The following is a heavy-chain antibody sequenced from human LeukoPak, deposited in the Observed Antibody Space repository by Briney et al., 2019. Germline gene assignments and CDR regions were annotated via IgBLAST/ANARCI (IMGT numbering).Heavy chain of an antibody. V-gene: IGHV3-23*01. CDR3: ARQVVVPAAIPDDAFDI. Sequence: GGSLSLSCEASGFSFSTYAMTWVRKAPGKGREWVPAFSATDGSTQYAESMKGRFIISRDNAKNSLYLQMNSLRAEDTAVYYCARQVVVPAAIPDDAFDIWGQGTMVTVSS. CDR2: FSATDGST. J-gene: IGHJ3*02. D-gene: IGHD2-2*02. CDR1: GFSFSTYA.